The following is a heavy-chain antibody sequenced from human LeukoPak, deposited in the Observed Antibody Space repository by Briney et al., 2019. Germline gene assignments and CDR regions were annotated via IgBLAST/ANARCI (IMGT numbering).Heavy chain of an antibody. CDR2: ITTAGTFK. CDR1: GFTFSNYG. Sequence: GGSLRLSCAASGFTFSNYGVNWVRQAPGKGLEWISSITTAGTFKYYADSLRGRFTISRDNAKNSLFLQMDGLRAEDTAVYYCARDSREYYDFWSGYYRGPLLDYWGQGTPVTVSS. D-gene: IGHD3-3*01. J-gene: IGHJ4*02. CDR3: ARDSREYYDFWSGYYRGPLLDY. V-gene: IGHV3-21*01.